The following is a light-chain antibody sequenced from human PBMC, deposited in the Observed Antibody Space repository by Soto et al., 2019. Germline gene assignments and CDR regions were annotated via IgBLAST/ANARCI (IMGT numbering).Light chain of an antibody. CDR2: FAS. CDR1: QNIISN. J-gene: IGKJ1*01. CDR3: QQYYSWPRGT. Sequence: IVMTQTQGTLSVSPGERATLSCRASQNIISNLAWYQQKPGQAPRLLIFFASTRVTGIPARFSGSGSGTEFTLTISSLQSEDFGVYYCQQYYSWPRGTFGQGAKADVK. V-gene: IGKV3-15*01.